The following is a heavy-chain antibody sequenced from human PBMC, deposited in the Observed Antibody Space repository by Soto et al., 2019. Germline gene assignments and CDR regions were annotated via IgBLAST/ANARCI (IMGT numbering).Heavy chain of an antibody. CDR2: IKLDASEK. J-gene: IGHJ4*01. D-gene: IGHD3-10*01. CDR3: ARATRDSSGTSVNHYVDG. CDR1: GFTCGYYW. Sequence: EVQLLESGGGLVQPGGSLRLSCAASGFTCGYYWMSWVGQAPGKGLEWLATIKLDASEKKYVNSVKGRFTLSRDNAKNPLYLPMVGLRAEDTAVYFSARATRDSSGTSVNHYVDGGGHGTLVSVSP. V-gene: IGHV3-7*01.